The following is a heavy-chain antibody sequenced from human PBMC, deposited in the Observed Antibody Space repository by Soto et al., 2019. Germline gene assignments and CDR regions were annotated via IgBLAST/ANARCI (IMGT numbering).Heavy chain of an antibody. CDR2: IVPILGIT. V-gene: IGHV1-69*02. CDR3: ATTIEDSNYFYYMVV. Sequence: QVQLVQSGAEVKKPGASVKVSCTTSGGSFSSYTFSWVRQVPGQGLEWMGRIVPILGITNYAQKFQGRVTLSADKSTSTGYMDLSSLRSEDTAIYYFATTIEDSNYFYYMVVWGSVTTVTVSS. D-gene: IGHD1-1*01. J-gene: IGHJ6*03. CDR1: GGSFSSYT.